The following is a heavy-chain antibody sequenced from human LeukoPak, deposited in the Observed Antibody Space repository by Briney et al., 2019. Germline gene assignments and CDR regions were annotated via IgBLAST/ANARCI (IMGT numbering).Heavy chain of an antibody. Sequence: GGSLRLSCKSFGYSFTNYWIGWVSQMPGKGLEWMGIIYPGDSDTRYSPSFQGQVIISADKSIGTAYLQWSSLKASDTAMYYCASFGGGTIRFDFWGQGTLVTVSS. J-gene: IGHJ4*02. D-gene: IGHD3-16*01. CDR2: IYPGDSDT. CDR1: GYSFTNYW. V-gene: IGHV5-51*01. CDR3: ASFGGGTIRFDF.